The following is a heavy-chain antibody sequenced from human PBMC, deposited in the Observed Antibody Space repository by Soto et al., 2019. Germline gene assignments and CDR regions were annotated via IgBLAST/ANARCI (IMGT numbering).Heavy chain of an antibody. V-gene: IGHV1-3*01. CDR3: AREGGHYYDSSGYYPLDY. Sequence: ASVKVSCKASGYTFTTNTIHWVRQAPGQGLESMGWINAGSGNTKYSQRFQGRATFIRDTSASTAYMELSSLRSEDTAVYYCAREGGHYYDSSGYYPLDYWGQGTLVTVSS. D-gene: IGHD3-22*01. CDR1: GYTFTTNT. J-gene: IGHJ4*02. CDR2: INAGSGNT.